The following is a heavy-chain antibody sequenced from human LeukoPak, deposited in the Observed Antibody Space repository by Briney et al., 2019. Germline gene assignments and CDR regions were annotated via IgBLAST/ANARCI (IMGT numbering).Heavy chain of an antibody. V-gene: IGHV1-69*13. J-gene: IGHJ4*02. CDR3: ARYIHGNSLDY. CDR1: GGTFSSYA. D-gene: IGHD4-23*01. Sequence: GASVKVSCKASGGTFSSYAISWVRQTPGQGLEWMGGIIPIFGTANYAQKFQGRVTITADESTSTAYMELSSLRSEDTAVYYCARYIHGNSLDYWGQGTLVTVSS. CDR2: IIPIFGTA.